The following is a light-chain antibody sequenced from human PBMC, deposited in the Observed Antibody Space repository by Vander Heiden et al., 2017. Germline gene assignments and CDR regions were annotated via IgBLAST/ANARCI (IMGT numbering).Light chain of an antibody. CDR1: SSDVGGYNY. V-gene: IGLV2-14*01. CDR2: EVN. J-gene: IGLJ1*01. CDR3: SSYTPSSTLEV. Sequence: QSALTQPPSVSGSPGQSITISCTGTSSDVGGYNYVSWYQQYPGKVPKLIIYEVNNRPSGVSNRFSGSKSGNTASLTISGLQSEDEANYYCSSYTPSSTLEVFGRGTMVSVL.